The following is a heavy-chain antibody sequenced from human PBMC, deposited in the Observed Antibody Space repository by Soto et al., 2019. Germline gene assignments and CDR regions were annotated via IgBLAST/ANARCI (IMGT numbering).Heavy chain of an antibody. V-gene: IGHV4-31*03. CDR2: IYYSGST. J-gene: IGHJ4*02. CDR3: ARDQIGEARYYFDY. CDR1: GGSISSGGYY. Sequence: SETLSLTCTVSGGSISSGGYYWSWIRQHPGKGLEWIGYIYYSGSTYYNPSLKSRVTISVDTSKNQFSLKLSSVTAAGTAVYYCARDQIGEARYYFDYWGQGTLVTVSS.